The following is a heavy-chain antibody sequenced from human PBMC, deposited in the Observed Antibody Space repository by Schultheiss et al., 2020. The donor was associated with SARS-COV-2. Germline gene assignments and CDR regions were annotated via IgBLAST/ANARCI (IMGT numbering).Heavy chain of an antibody. D-gene: IGHD6-19*01. J-gene: IGHJ3*02. CDR1: GGSISSYY. V-gene: IGHV4-59*12. Sequence: SQTLSLTCTVSGGSISSYYWSWIRQPPGKGLEWIGYIYYSGSTNYNPCLKSLVTISVDTSKNQFSLKLSSVTAADTAVYYCARSSSGWYRDAFDIWGQGTMVTVSS. CDR2: IYYSGST. CDR3: ARSSSGWYRDAFDI.